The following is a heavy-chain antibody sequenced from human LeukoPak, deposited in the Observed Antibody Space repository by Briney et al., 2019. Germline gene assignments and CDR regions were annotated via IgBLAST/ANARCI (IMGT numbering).Heavy chain of an antibody. V-gene: IGHV3-23*01. J-gene: IGHJ6*01. CDR2: ISGSGGST. CDR3: AKARGEDFWSGYYRGYGMDV. CDR1: GFTFSSYA. D-gene: IGHD3-3*01. Sequence: GGSLRLSCAASGFTFSSYAMSWVRQAPGKGLEWVSAISGSGGSTYYADSVKGRFTISRDNSKNTLYLQMNSLRAEDTAVYYCAKARGEDFWSGYYRGYGMDVWGQGNTVTVSS.